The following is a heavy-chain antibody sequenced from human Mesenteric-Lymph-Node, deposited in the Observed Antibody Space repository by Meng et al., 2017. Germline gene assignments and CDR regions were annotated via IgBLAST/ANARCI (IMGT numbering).Heavy chain of an antibody. Sequence: QPQVLESCPRLLDPPQGRSLPWSVPAGSTSISGYHWGWIRQPPGKGLEWIGSIGHSGFTYYTPSLKSRVTVSIDTSRNQFSLWLTSVTAADTAVYYCVRSSGWVKTGFDPWGQGTLVTVSS. CDR3: VRSSGWVKTGFDP. CDR1: AGSTSISGYH. J-gene: IGHJ5*02. CDR2: IGHSGFT. V-gene: IGHV4-39*01. D-gene: IGHD6-19*01.